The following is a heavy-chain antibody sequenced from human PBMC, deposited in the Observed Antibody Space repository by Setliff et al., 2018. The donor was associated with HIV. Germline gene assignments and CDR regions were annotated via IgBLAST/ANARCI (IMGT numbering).Heavy chain of an antibody. CDR2: IHYTGST. CDR3: APGEGVASTYYHD. V-gene: IGHV4-59*02. D-gene: IGHD3-3*01. J-gene: IGHJ4*01. Sequence: PSETLSLTCTVSDDSVSTFYWNWIRQPPGKGLEWIGFIHYTGSTVSNPSLKSRVTILMDLSRNQLSLHLASVTTADTAVYFCAPGEGVASTYYHDWGQGTQVTSPQ. CDR1: DDSVSTFY.